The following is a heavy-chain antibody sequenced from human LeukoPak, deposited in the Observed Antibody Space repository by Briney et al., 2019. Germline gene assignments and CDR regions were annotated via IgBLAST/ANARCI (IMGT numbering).Heavy chain of an antibody. Sequence: SETLSLTCTVSGGSIGSYYWSWIRQPPGKGLEWIGYIYYSGSTNYNPSLKSRVTISVDTSKNQFSLKLSSVTAADTAVYYCARTGYVYGSGSPAQDDAFDIWGQGTMVTVSS. CDR3: ARTGYVYGSGSPAQDDAFDI. J-gene: IGHJ3*02. V-gene: IGHV4-59*08. D-gene: IGHD3-10*01. CDR2: IYYSGST. CDR1: GGSIGSYY.